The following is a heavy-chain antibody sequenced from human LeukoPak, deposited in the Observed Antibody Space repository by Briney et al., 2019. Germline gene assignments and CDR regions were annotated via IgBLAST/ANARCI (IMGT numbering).Heavy chain of an antibody. CDR2: INPNTGGR. D-gene: IGHD2-21*01. J-gene: IGHJ4*02. Sequence: GASVKVSCKASGYTFTGYRMHWVRQAPGQGLEWMGWINPNTGGRIYAQKFQGRVTMTRDTSISTAYMELSRLRSDDTAVLYCVRSGGDAGLFDSWGQGTLVTVSS. V-gene: IGHV1-2*02. CDR1: GYTFTGYR. CDR3: VRSGGDAGLFDS.